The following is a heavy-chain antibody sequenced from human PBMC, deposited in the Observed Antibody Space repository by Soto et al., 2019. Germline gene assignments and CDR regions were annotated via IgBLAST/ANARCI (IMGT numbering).Heavy chain of an antibody. CDR1: GFSLSTSGVG. CDR2: IYWNDDK. Sequence: SGPTLGNPTQTLTLTCTFSGFSLSTSGVGVGWIRQPPGKALEWLALIYWNDDKRYSPSLKSRLTITKDTSKNQVVLTMTNMDPVDTATYYCAHITNYDTRAGMDVWGQGTTVTVSS. J-gene: IGHJ6*02. D-gene: IGHD3-9*01. V-gene: IGHV2-5*01. CDR3: AHITNYDTRAGMDV.